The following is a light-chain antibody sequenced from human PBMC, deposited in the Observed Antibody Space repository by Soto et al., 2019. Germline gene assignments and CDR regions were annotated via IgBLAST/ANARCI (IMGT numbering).Light chain of an antibody. CDR3: SSFTSTSTRL. CDR1: SSDIGSYDY. Sequence: QSVLTQPASVSGSPGQSITISCTGTSSDIGSYDYVSWYQQHPGKAPNLIIYEVTDRPSGVSNRFSGSKSGNTASLTISGLQAEYEADYYCSSFTSTSTRLFGSGTKVT. CDR2: EVT. J-gene: IGLJ1*01. V-gene: IGLV2-14*01.